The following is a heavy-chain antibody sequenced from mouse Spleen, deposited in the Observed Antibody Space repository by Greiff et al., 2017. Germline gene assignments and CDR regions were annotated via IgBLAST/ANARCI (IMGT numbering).Heavy chain of an antibody. CDR1: GYAFSSYW. CDR2: IYPGDGDT. D-gene: IGHD2-4*01. CDR3: ARSLYYDYDEGFAY. Sequence: VQLQQSGAELVRPGSSVKISCKASGYAFSSYWMNWVKQRPGQGLEWIGQIYPGDGDTNYNGKFKGKATLTADKSSSTAYMQLSSLTSEDSAVYFCARSLYYDYDEGFAYWGQGTLVTVSA. V-gene: IGHV1-80*01. J-gene: IGHJ3*01.